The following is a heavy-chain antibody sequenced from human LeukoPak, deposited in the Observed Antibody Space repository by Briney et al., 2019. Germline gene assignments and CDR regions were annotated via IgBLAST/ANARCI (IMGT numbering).Heavy chain of an antibody. CDR2: ISDSGST. V-gene: IGHV4-39*01. CDR1: GGSISRSSYY. J-gene: IGHJ4*02. CDR3: ARLKESYYDSTGYLYYFDY. D-gene: IGHD3-22*01. Sequence: SETLSLTCIVSGGSISRSSYYWGWLRQPPGKGLEWIGSISDSGSTYYSPSLKSRVTISVDTSKNQFSLKLSSVTAADTAVYYCARLKESYYDSTGYLYYFDYWGQGTLVTVSS.